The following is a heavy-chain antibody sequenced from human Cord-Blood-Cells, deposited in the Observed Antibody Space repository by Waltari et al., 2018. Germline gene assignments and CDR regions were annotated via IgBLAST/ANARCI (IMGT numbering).Heavy chain of an antibody. CDR2: IKRKTEGETT. Sequence: EVQLVESGGGLVKPGGSLRLSCAASGFTFSNAWMSWVRQAPGKVMEWVGRIKRKTEGETTEDAAPVKGRFTISRDDSKNTLYLQMNSLKNEDTAVYYCTTDGWNYVGYWGQGTLVTVSS. CDR3: TTDGWNYVGY. D-gene: IGHD2-15*01. J-gene: IGHJ4*02. CDR1: GFTFSNAW. V-gene: IGHV3-15*01.